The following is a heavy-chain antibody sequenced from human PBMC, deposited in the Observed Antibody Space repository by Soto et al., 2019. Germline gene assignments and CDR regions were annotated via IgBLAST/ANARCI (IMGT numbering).Heavy chain of an antibody. CDR3: ARDDYSNYEGRYYYGMDV. J-gene: IGHJ6*02. Sequence: ASVKVSCKASGYTFTDYGISWVRQAPGQGLEWMGWVSAYNDNTKYAQKLQGRVTMTTDTSTSTVYMELRSLRSDDTAVYYCARDDYSNYEGRYYYGMDVWGQGTTVTVSS. CDR2: VSAYNDNT. D-gene: IGHD4-4*01. V-gene: IGHV1-18*04. CDR1: GYTFTDYG.